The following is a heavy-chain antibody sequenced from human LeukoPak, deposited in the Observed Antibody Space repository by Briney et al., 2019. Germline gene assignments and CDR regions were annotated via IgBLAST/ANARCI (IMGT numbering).Heavy chain of an antibody. Sequence: QAGGSLRLSCAASGFTFSSYAMSWVRQAPGKGLERVSAISGSGGSTYYADFVKGRFTISRDNPKNTLYLQMNSLRAEDTAVYYCAKDSGFLVTASGALDIWGQGTMVTVSS. D-gene: IGHD3-9*01. CDR1: GFTFSSYA. J-gene: IGHJ3*02. V-gene: IGHV3-23*01. CDR2: ISGSGGST. CDR3: AKDSGFLVTASGALDI.